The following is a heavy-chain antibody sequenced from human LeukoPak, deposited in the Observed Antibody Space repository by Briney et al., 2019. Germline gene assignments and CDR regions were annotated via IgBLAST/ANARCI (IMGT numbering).Heavy chain of an antibody. J-gene: IGHJ4*02. CDR3: ARSLGGSYYIFDY. CDR1: GYTFTAYY. V-gene: IGHV1-2*02. D-gene: IGHD1-26*01. Sequence: ASVKVSCKVSGYTFTAYYMHWVRQAPGQGLEWMGWINPKSGGTKYAQRFQGRVTMTRDRSISTAYMELSRLRSDDTAVYYCARSLGGSYYIFDYWGQGTLVTVSS. CDR2: INPKSGGT.